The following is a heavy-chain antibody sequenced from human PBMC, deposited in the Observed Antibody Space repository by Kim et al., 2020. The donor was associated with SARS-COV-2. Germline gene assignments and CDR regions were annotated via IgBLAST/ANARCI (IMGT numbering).Heavy chain of an antibody. CDR3: ARVENYYENPWFDP. Sequence: SETLSLTCTVSGGSISSGGYYWSWIRQHPGKGLEWIGYIYYSGSTYYNPSLKSRVTISVDTSKNQFSLKLSSVTAADTAVYYCARVENYYENPWFDPWGQGTLVTVSS. CDR2: IYYSGST. D-gene: IGHD3-22*01. V-gene: IGHV4-31*03. CDR1: GGSISSGGYY. J-gene: IGHJ5*02.